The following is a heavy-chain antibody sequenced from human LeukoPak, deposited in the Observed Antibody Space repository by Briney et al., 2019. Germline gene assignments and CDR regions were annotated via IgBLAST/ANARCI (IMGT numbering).Heavy chain of an antibody. Sequence: GGSLRLSCAASGITFSSYAMSWVRQAPGKGLEWVSAISGSGDSTYYADSVKGRFTISRDNSKNTLYLQMNSLRAEDTAVYYCAKEFDSSGYFDYWGQGTLVTVSS. D-gene: IGHD3-22*01. CDR3: AKEFDSSGYFDY. CDR2: ISGSGDST. CDR1: GITFSSYA. V-gene: IGHV3-23*01. J-gene: IGHJ4*02.